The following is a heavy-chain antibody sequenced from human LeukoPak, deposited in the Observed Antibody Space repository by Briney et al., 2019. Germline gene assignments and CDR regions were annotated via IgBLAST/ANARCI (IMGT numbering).Heavy chain of an antibody. V-gene: IGHV4-59*01. Sequence: SETLSLTCTVSGGSITNYYWSWIRQPPGKGLEWIGYIYYSGSTNYHPSLKSRVTISVDTSKNQFSLKLSSVTAADTAVYYCARERGSGSLVYWGQGTLVTVSS. D-gene: IGHD3-10*01. CDR3: ARERGSGSLVY. J-gene: IGHJ4*02. CDR2: IYYSGST. CDR1: GGSITNYY.